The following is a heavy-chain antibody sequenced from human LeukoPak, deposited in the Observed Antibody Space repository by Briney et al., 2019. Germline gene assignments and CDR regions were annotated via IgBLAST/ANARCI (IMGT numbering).Heavy chain of an antibody. D-gene: IGHD3-9*01. J-gene: IGHJ6*03. CDR1: GFTFSSYS. V-gene: IGHV3-21*01. CDR3: ARDYVEEADILTGDYYYYYYMDV. CDR2: ISSSSSYI. Sequence: TSGGSLRLSCAASGFTFSSYSMNWVRQAPGKGLEWVSSISSSSSYIYYADSVKGRFTISRDNAKNSLYLQMNSLRAEDTAVYYCARDYVEEADILTGDYYYYYYMDVWGKGTTVTVSS.